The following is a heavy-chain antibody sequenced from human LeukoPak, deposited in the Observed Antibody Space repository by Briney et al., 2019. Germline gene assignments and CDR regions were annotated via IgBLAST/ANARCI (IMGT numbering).Heavy chain of an antibody. CDR1: GVSISSYY. J-gene: IGHJ4*02. CDR3: ARQGSLGTSGYNY. Sequence: SETLSLTCTVSGVSISSYYWSWIRQPPGKGLEWIGYIYYIGTTNYNPSLKSRLTISVDTSKNQFSLKLSSVTAADTAVYYCARQGSLGTSGYNYWGQGTLVTVSS. D-gene: IGHD3-22*01. V-gene: IGHV4-59*08. CDR2: IYYIGTT.